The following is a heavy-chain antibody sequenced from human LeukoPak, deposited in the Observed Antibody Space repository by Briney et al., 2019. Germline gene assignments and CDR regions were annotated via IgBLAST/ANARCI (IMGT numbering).Heavy chain of an antibody. CDR2: IYYSGST. D-gene: IGHD3-22*01. J-gene: IGHJ2*01. Sequence: SETLSLTCTVSGGSISSGDYYWSWIRQPPGKGLEWIGYIYYSGSTYYNPSLKSRVTISVDTSKNQFSLKLSSVTAADTAVYYCARRYYYDRSGYPTTHWYFDLWGRGTLVSVSS. CDR1: GGSISSGDYY. V-gene: IGHV4-30-4*01. CDR3: ARRYYYDRSGYPTTHWYFDL.